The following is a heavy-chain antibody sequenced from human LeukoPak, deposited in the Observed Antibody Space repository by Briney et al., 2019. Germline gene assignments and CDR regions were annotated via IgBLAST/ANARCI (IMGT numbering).Heavy chain of an antibody. J-gene: IGHJ5*02. Sequence: SETLSLTCTVSGDSISSNNYYWAWIRQSPERGLEWIGSIYYRGSTYYNPSLKSRVIMSVDTSENHFSLRLTSVTAADTAIYFCXRQNYYNFWNAXNXXXPWGXXXXXT. CDR3: XRQNYYNFWNAXNXXXP. CDR2: IYYRGST. CDR1: GDSISSNNYY. D-gene: IGHD3-3*01. V-gene: IGHV4-39*01.